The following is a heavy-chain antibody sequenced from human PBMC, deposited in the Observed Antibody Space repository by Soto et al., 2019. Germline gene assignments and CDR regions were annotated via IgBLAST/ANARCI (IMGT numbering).Heavy chain of an antibody. J-gene: IGHJ6*02. Sequence: PSETLSLTCTVSGGSISSYYWSWIRQPAGKGLEWIGRIYTSGSTNYNPSLKSRVTMSVDTSKNQFSLKLSSVTAADTAVYYCARDGCSSTSCSTHYYYYGMDVWRQGTTVTVSS. D-gene: IGHD2-2*01. CDR2: IYTSGST. CDR3: ARDGCSSTSCSTHYYYYGMDV. CDR1: GGSISSYY. V-gene: IGHV4-4*07.